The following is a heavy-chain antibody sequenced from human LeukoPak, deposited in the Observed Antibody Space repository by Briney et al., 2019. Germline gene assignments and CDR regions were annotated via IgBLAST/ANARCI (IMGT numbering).Heavy chain of an antibody. J-gene: IGHJ4*02. CDR2: IYYSGST. D-gene: IGHD2-2*01. CDR1: GGSISSSSYY. V-gene: IGHV4-61*01. CDR3: ARGPTAAFDY. Sequence: SETLSLTCTVSGGSISSSSYYWTWIRQPPEKGLEWIGYIYYSGSTNYNPSLKSRVTISVDTSKNQFSLRLSSVTAADTAVYYCARGPTAAFDYWGQGTLVTVSS.